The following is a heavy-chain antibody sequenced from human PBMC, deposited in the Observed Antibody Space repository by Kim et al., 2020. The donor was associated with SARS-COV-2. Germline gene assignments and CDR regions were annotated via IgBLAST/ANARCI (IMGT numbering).Heavy chain of an antibody. V-gene: IGHV4-39*01. D-gene: IGHD3-3*01. Sequence: SETLSLTCTVSGGSIRSSSYYWSWIRQPPGKGLEWIGSMYYSGGTYCNPSLKSRVTMSVDTSKNQFSLKLNSVTAADTAVYYCARDGFYSYDLYFGMDVWGQGTTVSVSS. CDR2: MYYSGGT. CDR1: GGSIRSSSYY. CDR3: ARDGFYSYDLYFGMDV. J-gene: IGHJ6*02.